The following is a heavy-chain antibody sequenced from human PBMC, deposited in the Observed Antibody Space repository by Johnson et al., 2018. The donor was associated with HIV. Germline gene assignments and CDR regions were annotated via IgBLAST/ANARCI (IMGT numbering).Heavy chain of an antibody. CDR2: INWNGGST. CDR3: ARGEWELNAGHGFDI. V-gene: IGHV3-20*04. Sequence: VQLVESGGGVVRPGGSLKLSCAASGFTFADYGMSWVRQVPGKGLEWVSGINWNGGSTGYADYVKGRFTISRDNAKNSLYLQMNRLRAEDTAFYYCARGEWELNAGHGFDIWGQGTMVTVSS. D-gene: IGHD1-26*01. CDR1: GFTFADYG. J-gene: IGHJ3*02.